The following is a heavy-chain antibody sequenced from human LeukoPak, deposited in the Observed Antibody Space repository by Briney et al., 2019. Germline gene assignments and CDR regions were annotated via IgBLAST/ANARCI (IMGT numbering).Heavy chain of an antibody. V-gene: IGHV1-8*03. Sequence: ASVKVSCKASGYTFTSYDINWVRQATGQGLEWMGWMNPNSGNTGYAQKFQGRVTITRNTSISTAYMELSSLRSEDTAVYYCARVQSYDFWSGYYLNWFDPWGQGTLVTVSS. D-gene: IGHD3-3*01. CDR2: MNPNSGNT. CDR1: GYTFTSYD. CDR3: ARVQSYDFWSGYYLNWFDP. J-gene: IGHJ5*02.